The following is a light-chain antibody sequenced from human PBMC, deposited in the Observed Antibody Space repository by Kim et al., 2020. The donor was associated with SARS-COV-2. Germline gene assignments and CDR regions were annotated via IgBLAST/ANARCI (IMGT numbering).Light chain of an antibody. V-gene: IGLV2-23*02. CDR2: EVS. J-gene: IGLJ1*01. CDR3: CSYAGSSTYV. Sequence: GASITISCTGTNSDVGSYNLVSWYQQHPGKAPKLMIYEVSKPPSGVSNRFSGSKSGNTASLTISGLQAEDEADYYCCSYAGSSTYVFGTGTKVTVL. CDR1: NSDVGSYNL.